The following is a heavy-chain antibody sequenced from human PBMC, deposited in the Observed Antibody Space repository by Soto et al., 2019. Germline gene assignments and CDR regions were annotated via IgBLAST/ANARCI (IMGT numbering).Heavy chain of an antibody. Sequence: FTFSGSTIHWVRQTSGKGLEWVGRIPSKTNTYATAYAASVKGRFTISRDDSKNTAYLQMNSLKTEDTAVYYCTRQHLDVPVASVIAYWGQGTLVTVSS. CDR2: IPSKTNTYAT. CDR1: FTFSGST. V-gene: IGHV3-73*01. J-gene: IGHJ4*02. CDR3: TRQHLDVPVASVIAY. D-gene: IGHD6-19*01.